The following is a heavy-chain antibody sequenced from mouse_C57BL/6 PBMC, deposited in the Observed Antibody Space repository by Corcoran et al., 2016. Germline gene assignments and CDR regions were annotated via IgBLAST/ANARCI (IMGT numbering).Heavy chain of an antibody. Sequence: DVQLQESGPGLVKPSQSLSLTCSVTGYSITSGYYWNWIRQFPGNKLEWMGYISYDGSNNYNPSLKNRISITRDTSKNQFFLKLNSVTTEYTATYYCAREAYDYDGYAMDYWGQGTSVTVSS. J-gene: IGHJ4*01. CDR1: GYSITSGYY. CDR2: ISYDGSN. V-gene: IGHV3-6*01. CDR3: AREAYDYDGYAMDY. D-gene: IGHD2-4*01.